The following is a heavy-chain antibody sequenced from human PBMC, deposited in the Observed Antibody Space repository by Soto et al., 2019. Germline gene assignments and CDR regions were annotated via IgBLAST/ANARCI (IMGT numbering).Heavy chain of an antibody. D-gene: IGHD3-16*01. Sequence: GGSLRLSCVASRFSFNTFAMSWVRQAPGKGLEWVSSINAGGGDTYYADSVKGRFTVSRDNSKNTLHLQMDTLRAEDTAIYYCAREISYVSGGHLYYGMDVLGQGTAVTVSS. V-gene: IGHV3-23*01. CDR1: RFSFNTFA. J-gene: IGHJ6*02. CDR3: AREISYVSGGHLYYGMDV. CDR2: INAGGGDT.